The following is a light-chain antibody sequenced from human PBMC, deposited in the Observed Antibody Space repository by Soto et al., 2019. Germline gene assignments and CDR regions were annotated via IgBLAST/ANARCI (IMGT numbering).Light chain of an antibody. CDR1: QSVSSSY. CDR2: GAS. V-gene: IGKV3-20*01. J-gene: IGKJ5*01. CDR3: QQSYSTPIT. Sequence: EIVLTQSPDTLSLSPGERATLSCRASQSVSSSYLAWYQQKPGQAPRLLIYGASSRPTGIPDRFSGSGSGTDFTLTISRLEPEDFATYYCQQSYSTPITFGQGTRLEIK.